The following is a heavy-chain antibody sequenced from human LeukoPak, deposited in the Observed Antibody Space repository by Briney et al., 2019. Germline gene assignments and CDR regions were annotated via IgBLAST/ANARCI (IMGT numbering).Heavy chain of an antibody. Sequence: SVKVSCKASGGTFSSYAISWVRQAPGQGLEWMGGIIPIFGTANYAQKFQGRVTMTRDTSTSTVYMYLSSLRSEDTAVYYCARDSLYGVVDYWGQGTLVTVSS. J-gene: IGHJ4*02. CDR2: IIPIFGTA. CDR3: ARDSLYGVVDY. CDR1: GGTFSSYA. V-gene: IGHV1-69*05. D-gene: IGHD4-17*01.